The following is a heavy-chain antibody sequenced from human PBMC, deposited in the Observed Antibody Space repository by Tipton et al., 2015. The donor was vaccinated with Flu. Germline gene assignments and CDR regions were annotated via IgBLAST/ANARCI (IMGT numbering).Heavy chain of an antibody. CDR3: VKDMGWNDPGGY. CDR2: ISWNSGSI. J-gene: IGHJ4*02. D-gene: IGHD1-1*01. Sequence: RSLRLSCAASGFKFDDYAMHWVRQVPGKGPEWVSGISWNSGSIDYADSVKGRFTISRDNVKNSLYLQMNSLRAEDTALYYCVKDMGWNDPGGYWGQGTLVTVSS. V-gene: IGHV3-9*01. CDR1: GFKFDDYA.